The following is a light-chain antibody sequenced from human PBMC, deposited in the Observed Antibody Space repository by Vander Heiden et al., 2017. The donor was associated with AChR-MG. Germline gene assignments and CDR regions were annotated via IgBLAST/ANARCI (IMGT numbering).Light chain of an antibody. Sequence: QSALTQPASVSGSPGQSSTISCTGTSSDVGGYNYVSWYQQHPGNAPKLMIYDVSKRPSGVSNRFSGSKSGHTASLTISGLQAEDEADYYCSSYTSSSTQVFGTGTKVTVL. J-gene: IGLJ1*01. CDR3: SSYTSSSTQV. V-gene: IGLV2-14*01. CDR2: DVS. CDR1: SSDVGGYNY.